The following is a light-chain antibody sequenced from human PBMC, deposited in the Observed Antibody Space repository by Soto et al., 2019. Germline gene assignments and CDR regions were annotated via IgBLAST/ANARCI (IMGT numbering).Light chain of an antibody. V-gene: IGLV1-40*01. CDR3: QSYDTCLPGHVR. J-gene: IGLJ2*01. CDR2: AST. Sequence: GAGFDVHWHQPLPGAAPNLLIYASTNRPSGVPDRFSGSKSDTSASPAINGLQIDDEADYYCQSYDTCLPGHVRFGGGTKLTVL. CDR1: GAGFD.